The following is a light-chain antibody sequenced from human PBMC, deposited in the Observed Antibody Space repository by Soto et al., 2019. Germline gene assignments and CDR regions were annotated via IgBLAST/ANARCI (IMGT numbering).Light chain of an antibody. CDR1: QGISSY. CDR2: AAS. Sequence: AIRMTQSPSSLSASTGDRVTITCRASQGISSYLAWYQQKPGKAPKLLIYAASTLQSGVPSRFSGSGSGTDLTLTISCLQSEDFATYYCQQYYSYPRWTFGQGTKVEIK. V-gene: IGKV1-8*01. CDR3: QQYYSYPRWT. J-gene: IGKJ1*01.